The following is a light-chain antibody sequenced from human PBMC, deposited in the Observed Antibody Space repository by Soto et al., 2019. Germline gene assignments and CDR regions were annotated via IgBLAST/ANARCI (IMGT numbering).Light chain of an antibody. J-gene: IGKJ1*01. V-gene: IGKV1-39*01. CDR2: AAS. Sequence: DIQMTQSPSSLSASVGDRVTIACRASQTISNYLHWYQQKPGKAPKLLIYAASSLQSGVPPRFSGSGYGTDFTLTITSLQLEDFATYYCQQSDVSPRTFGQGTKVDIK. CDR3: QQSDVSPRT. CDR1: QTISNY.